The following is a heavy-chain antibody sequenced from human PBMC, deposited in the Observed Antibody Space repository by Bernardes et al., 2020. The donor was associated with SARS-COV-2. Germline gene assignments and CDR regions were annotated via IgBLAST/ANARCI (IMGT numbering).Heavy chain of an antibody. CDR1: GYTFTGYY. V-gene: IGHV1-2*04. CDR2: INPNSGGT. CDR3: ARAKGGYYSSTEHYYYYYGMDV. Sequence: ASMKVSCKASGYTFTGYYMHWVRQAPGQGLEWMGWINPNSGGTNYAQKFQGWVTMTRDTSISTAYMELSRLRSDDTAVYYCARAKGGYYSSTEHYYYYYGMDVWGQGTTVTVSS. D-gene: IGHD3-22*01. J-gene: IGHJ6*02.